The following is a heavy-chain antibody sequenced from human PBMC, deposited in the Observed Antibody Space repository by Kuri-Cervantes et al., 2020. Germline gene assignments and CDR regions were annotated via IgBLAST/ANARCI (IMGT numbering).Heavy chain of an antibody. Sequence: SVKVSCKASGYTFTSYGISWVRQAPGQGLEWMGGIIPIFGTANYAQKFQGRVTITADESTSTAYMELSSLRSEDTAVYYCARARVSLRYFDWLYNYFDYWGQGTLVTVSS. J-gene: IGHJ4*02. D-gene: IGHD3-9*01. CDR2: IIPIFGTA. CDR3: ARARVSLRYFDWLYNYFDY. CDR1: GYTFTSYG. V-gene: IGHV1-69*13.